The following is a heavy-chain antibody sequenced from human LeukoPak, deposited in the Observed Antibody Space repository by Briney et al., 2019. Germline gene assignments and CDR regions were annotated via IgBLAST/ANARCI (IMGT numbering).Heavy chain of an antibody. V-gene: IGHV1-69*13. CDR1: GGTFSSYA. Sequence: SVKVSCKASGGTFSSYAISWVRQAPGQGLEWMGGIIPIFGTANYAQKFQGRVTITADESTSAAYMELSSLRSEDTAVYYCARDLRGIAAAGRDYWGQGTLVTVSS. J-gene: IGHJ4*02. D-gene: IGHD6-13*01. CDR3: ARDLRGIAAAGRDY. CDR2: IIPIFGTA.